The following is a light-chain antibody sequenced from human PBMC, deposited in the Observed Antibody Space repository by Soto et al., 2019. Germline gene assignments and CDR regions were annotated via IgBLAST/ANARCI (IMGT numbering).Light chain of an antibody. V-gene: IGLV2-14*01. Sequence: QSALTQPASVSGSPGQSITISCAGSNSDIGSYKYVSWFQQHPGNAPKLIISEVRDRPSGVSTRFSGSKSGNTASLTISGLQPADEADYYCSSSTTSGTPYVFVTGTKLTVL. CDR3: SSSTTSGTPYV. CDR2: EVR. J-gene: IGLJ1*01. CDR1: NSDIGSYKY.